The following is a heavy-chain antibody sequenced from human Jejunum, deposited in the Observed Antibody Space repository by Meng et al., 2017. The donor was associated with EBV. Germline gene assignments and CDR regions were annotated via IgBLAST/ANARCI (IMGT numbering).Heavy chain of an antibody. Sequence: QGLVPAAVKPSGTSFLTRDVLGDSIDYWNWWGWGRQSPERGPEWIGEIHYSGSTNYNPSLKSRVTISVVRPENHFFLHLSSVTAADTAVYYCGRGGDYCLVYWGQGTLVTVSS. V-gene: IGHV4-4*02. CDR3: GRGGDYCLVY. J-gene: IGHJ4*02. CDR1: GDSIDYWNW. D-gene: IGHD2-21*02. CDR2: IHYSGST.